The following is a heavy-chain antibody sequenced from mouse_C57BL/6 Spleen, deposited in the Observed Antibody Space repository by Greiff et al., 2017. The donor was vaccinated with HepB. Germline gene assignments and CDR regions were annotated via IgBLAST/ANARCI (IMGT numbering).Heavy chain of an antibody. CDR3: TRTGQLRPSYAMDY. V-gene: IGHV1-15*01. Sequence: VQLQQSGAELVRPGASVTLSCKASGYTFTDYEMHWVKQTPVHGLEWIGAIDPETGGTAYNQKFKGKAILTADKSSSTAYMELRSLTSEDSAVYYCTRTGQLRPSYAMDYWGQGTSVTVSS. CDR1: GYTFTDYE. D-gene: IGHD3-2*02. CDR2: IDPETGGT. J-gene: IGHJ4*01.